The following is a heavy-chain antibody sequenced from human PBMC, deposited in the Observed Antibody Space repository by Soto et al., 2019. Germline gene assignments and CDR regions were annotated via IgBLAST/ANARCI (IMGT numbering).Heavy chain of an antibody. CDR1: GFTVSSYG. Sequence: GGSLRLSCAASGFTVSSYGMHWVRQAPGKGLEWVAVIWYDGSNKYYADSVKGRFTISRDNPKNTLYLQMNSLRAEDTAVYYCATAPYSSGWYFDYWGQGTLVTVSS. CDR2: IWYDGSNK. J-gene: IGHJ4*02. D-gene: IGHD6-19*01. CDR3: ATAPYSSGWYFDY. V-gene: IGHV3-33*01.